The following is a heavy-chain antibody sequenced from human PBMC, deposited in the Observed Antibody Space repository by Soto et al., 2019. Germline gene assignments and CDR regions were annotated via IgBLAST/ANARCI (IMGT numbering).Heavy chain of an antibody. J-gene: IGHJ4*02. CDR1: GYTFTSYY. CDR3: ARQLAYCGGDCFTEPVDY. CDR2: INPNSGDT. V-gene: IGHV1-2*02. Sequence: QAQLVQSGAEVKKPGASVKVSCEASGYTFTSYYMHWVRQAPGQGLEWMGWINPNSGDTKYAQKFRGKVTMTSDTSITTAYMEVKMLTSDATAVYYCARQLAYCGGDCFTEPVDYWGQGTLVTVSS. D-gene: IGHD2-21*02.